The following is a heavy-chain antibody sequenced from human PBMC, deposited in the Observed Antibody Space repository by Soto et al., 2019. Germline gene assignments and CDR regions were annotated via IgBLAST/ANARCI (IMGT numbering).Heavy chain of an antibody. CDR3: ARGVRGVEAPFDY. Sequence: SETLSLTCTVSGGSISSGGYYWSWIRQHPGKGLEWIGYIYYSGSTYYNPSLKSRVTISVDTSKNQFSLKLSSVTAADTAVYYCARGVRGVEAPFDYRGQGTLVTLSS. J-gene: IGHJ4*02. V-gene: IGHV4-31*03. CDR2: IYYSGST. CDR1: GGSISSGGYY. D-gene: IGHD3-10*01.